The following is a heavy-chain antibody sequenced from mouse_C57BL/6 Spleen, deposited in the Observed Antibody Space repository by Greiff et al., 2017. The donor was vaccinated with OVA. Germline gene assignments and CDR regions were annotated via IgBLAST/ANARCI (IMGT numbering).Heavy chain of an antibody. D-gene: IGHD2-1*01. CDR1: GYTFTDYY. Sequence: EVQLQQSGPELVKPGASVKISCKASGYTFTDYYMNWVKQSHGKSLEWIGDINPNNGGTSYNQKFKGKATLTVDKSSSTAYMELRSLTSEDSAVYYCARSRPPYGNYERVFAYWGQGTLVTVSA. J-gene: IGHJ3*01. CDR2: INPNNGGT. V-gene: IGHV1-26*01. CDR3: ARSRPPYGNYERVFAY.